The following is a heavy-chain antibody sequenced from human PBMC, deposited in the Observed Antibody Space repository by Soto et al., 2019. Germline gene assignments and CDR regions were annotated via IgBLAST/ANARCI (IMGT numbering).Heavy chain of an antibody. Sequence: QVQLVESGGGVVQPGRSLRLSCAASGFTFSSYGMHWVRQAPGKGLEWVAVISYDGSNKYYADSVKGRFTISRDNSKNTLYLQMHSLRGEDTAVYYCAILTVTTGDRDYWGQGTLVTVSS. V-gene: IGHV3-30*03. CDR1: GFTFSSYG. CDR3: AILTVTTGDRDY. J-gene: IGHJ4*02. CDR2: ISYDGSNK. D-gene: IGHD4-17*01.